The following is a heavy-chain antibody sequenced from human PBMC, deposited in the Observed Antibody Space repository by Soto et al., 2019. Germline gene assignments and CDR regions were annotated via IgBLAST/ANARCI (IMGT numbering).Heavy chain of an antibody. CDR1: GYTFTSYG. CDR3: ARRQWLVGGYYYGMDV. J-gene: IGHJ6*02. D-gene: IGHD6-19*01. Sequence: ASVKVSCKASGYTFTSYGITWVRQAPGQGLEWMGWISAYNGDTKFAQKVQGRVTMTTDRSTKIAYMDLRSLRSDDTAVYYCARRQWLVGGYYYGMDVWGQGTTVTVSS. CDR2: ISAYNGDT. V-gene: IGHV1-18*01.